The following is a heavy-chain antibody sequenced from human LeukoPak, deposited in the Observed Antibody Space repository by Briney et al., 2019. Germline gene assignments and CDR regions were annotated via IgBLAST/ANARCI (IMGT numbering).Heavy chain of an antibody. J-gene: IGHJ4*02. CDR2: IIPIFGTA. D-gene: IGHD6-19*01. CDR1: GGTFNSYA. Sequence: ASVKVSFKASGGTFNSYAISWVRQAPGQGLEWMGGIIPIFGTANYAQKFQGRVTITADESTSTAYMELSSLRSEDTAVYYCARAGISAVAGVFDYWGQGTLVTVSS. CDR3: ARAGISAVAGVFDY. V-gene: IGHV1-69*01.